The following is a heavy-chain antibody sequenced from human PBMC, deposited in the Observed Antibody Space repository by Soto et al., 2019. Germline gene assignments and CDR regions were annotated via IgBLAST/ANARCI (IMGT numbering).Heavy chain of an antibody. V-gene: IGHV1-69*06. CDR2: IIPIFGTA. CDR3: AGGGYRGYHYYDYCYGVDL. D-gene: IGHD5-12*01. J-gene: IGHJ6*02. CDR1: GSTFSNYA. Sequence: QVQLVQSGAEVKKPGSSVKVSCKASGSTFSNYALTWVRQAPGHGLEWMGGIIPIFGTANYAQKFQGSVTITADKSTSTAYMELVSLRNEDTAVYYCAGGGYRGYHYYDYCYGVDLGGQGTTVTVSS.